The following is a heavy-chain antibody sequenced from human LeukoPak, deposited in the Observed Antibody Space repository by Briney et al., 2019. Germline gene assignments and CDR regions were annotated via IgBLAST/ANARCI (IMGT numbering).Heavy chain of an antibody. CDR2: INHSGST. Sequence: PSETLSLTCAVYGGSFSGYYWSWIRQPPGKGLEWIGEINHSGSTNYNPSLKSRVTISVDTSKNQFSLKLSSVTAADTAVYYRASRSSVTPPGYWGQGTLVTVSS. CDR3: ASRSSVTPPGY. J-gene: IGHJ4*02. V-gene: IGHV4-34*01. D-gene: IGHD4-17*01. CDR1: GGSFSGYY.